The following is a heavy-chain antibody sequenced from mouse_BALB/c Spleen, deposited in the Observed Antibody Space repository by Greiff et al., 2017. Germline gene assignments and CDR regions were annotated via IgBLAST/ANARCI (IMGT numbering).Heavy chain of an antibody. Sequence: QVQLKESGPGILQPSQTLSLTCSFSGFSLSTSGMGVSWIRQPSGKGLEWLAHIYWDDDKRYNPSLKSRLTISKDTSSNQVFLKITSVDTADTATYYCARSWGYYYLDYWGQGTTLTVSS. V-gene: IGHV8-12*01. CDR1: GFSLSTSGMG. CDR2: IYWDDDK. J-gene: IGHJ2*01. CDR3: ARSWGYYYLDY.